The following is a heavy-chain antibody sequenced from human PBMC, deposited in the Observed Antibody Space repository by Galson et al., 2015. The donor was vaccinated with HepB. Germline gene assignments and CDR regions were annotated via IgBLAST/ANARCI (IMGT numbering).Heavy chain of an antibody. D-gene: IGHD3-10*01. V-gene: IGHV3-53*01. J-gene: IGHJ2*01. CDR3: ARVPHYGSGSYPDYYFDV. Sequence: SLRLSCATPGFAVSNNYMSWVRQAPGKGLEWVSIIYRVGSTYYADSVKGRFTISRDNSNNTLYLQMNSLRAEDTAVYYCARVPHYGSGSYPDYYFDVWGRGTLVTVSS. CDR2: IYRVGST. CDR1: GFAVSNNY.